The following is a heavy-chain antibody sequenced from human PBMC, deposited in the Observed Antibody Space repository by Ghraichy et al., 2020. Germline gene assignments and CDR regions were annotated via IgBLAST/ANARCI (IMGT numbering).Heavy chain of an antibody. Sequence: SETLSLTFAVNVAFGGYYWSWILQSPGKGLECFGEIYPFGSANYNPSLRSRVTISVDASQRQFSLRLTSVTAADTAIYYCARGRYCGGGGCFPRPSSFDSWGQGTLVTVSS. J-gene: IGHJ4*02. CDR1: VAFGGYY. CDR2: IYPFGSA. D-gene: IGHD2-15*01. V-gene: IGHV4-34*01. CDR3: ARGRYCGGGGCFPRPSSFDS.